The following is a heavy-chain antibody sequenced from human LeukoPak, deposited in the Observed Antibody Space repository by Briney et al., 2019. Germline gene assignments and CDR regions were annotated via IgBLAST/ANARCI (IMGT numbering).Heavy chain of an antibody. CDR2: INPNSGGT. CDR3: AREVFAIFGVVIHNWFDP. J-gene: IGHJ5*02. CDR1: GYTFTGYY. D-gene: IGHD3-3*01. V-gene: IGHV1-2*02. Sequence: ASVKVSCKASGYTFTGYYMHWVRQAPGQGLEWMGWINPNSGGTNYAQKFQGRVTMTRDTSISTDYMELSRLRSDDTAVYYCAREVFAIFGVVIHNWFDPWGQGTLVTVSS.